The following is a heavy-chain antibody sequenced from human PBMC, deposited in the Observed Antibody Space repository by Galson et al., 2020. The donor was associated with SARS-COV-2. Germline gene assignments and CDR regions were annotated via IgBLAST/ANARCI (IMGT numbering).Heavy chain of an antibody. D-gene: IGHD6-13*01. CDR1: GFTFSSYA. J-gene: IGHJ4*02. V-gene: IGHV3-23*01. CDR3: AKKMGGQQQVGGYFDY. CDR2: ISGSGGST. Sequence: GGSLRLSCAASGFTFSSYAMSWVRQAPGKGLEWVSAISGSGGSTYYADSVKGRFTISRDNSKNTLYLQMNSLRAEDTAVYYCAKKMGGQQQVGGYFDYWGQGTLVTVSS.